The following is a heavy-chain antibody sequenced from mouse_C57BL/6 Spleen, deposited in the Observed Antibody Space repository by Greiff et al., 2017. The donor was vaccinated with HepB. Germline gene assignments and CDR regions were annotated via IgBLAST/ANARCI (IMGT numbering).Heavy chain of an antibody. J-gene: IGHJ2*01. CDR3: ARQSFYFDY. CDR1: GFTFSSYG. Sequence: VKVVESGGDLVKPGGSLKLSCAASGFTFSSYGMSWVRQTPDKRLEWVATISSGGSYTYYPDSVKGRFTISRDNAKNTLYLQMSSLKSEDTAMYYCARQSFYFDYWGQGTTLTVSS. V-gene: IGHV5-6*01. CDR2: ISSGGSYT.